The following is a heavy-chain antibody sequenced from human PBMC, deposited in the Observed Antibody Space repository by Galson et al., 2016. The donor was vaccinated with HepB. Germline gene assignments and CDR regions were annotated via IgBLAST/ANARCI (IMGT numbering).Heavy chain of an antibody. V-gene: IGHV3-21*01. CDR2: ISSSSSYI. D-gene: IGHD5-18*01. CDR1: GFTFSTYS. J-gene: IGHJ4*02. CDR3: ARDMGRRLWSRDGVDS. Sequence: SLRLSCAASGFTFSTYSMNWVRQVPGKGLEWVSSISSSSSYIYYGDSLKGRFTISRDNAKNSLYLQMNSLRAEDTAVYYCARDMGRRLWSRDGVDSWGQGTLVTVSS.